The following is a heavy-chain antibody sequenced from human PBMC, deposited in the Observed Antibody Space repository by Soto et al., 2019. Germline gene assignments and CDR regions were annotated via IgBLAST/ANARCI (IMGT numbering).Heavy chain of an antibody. Sequence: QVQLVQSGAEVKKPGSSVKVSCKASGGTFSSYAISWVRQAPGQGLEWMGGIIPIVGTAHYAQKFQGRVTITADESTSTAYMELSSLRSEDTAVYYCARRGGDSGDDWQQLTPGGFYYYYGMDVWGQGTTVTVSS. D-gene: IGHD5-12*01. CDR1: GGTFSSYA. V-gene: IGHV1-69*01. J-gene: IGHJ6*02. CDR2: IIPIVGTA. CDR3: ARRGGDSGDDWQQLTPGGFYYYYGMDV.